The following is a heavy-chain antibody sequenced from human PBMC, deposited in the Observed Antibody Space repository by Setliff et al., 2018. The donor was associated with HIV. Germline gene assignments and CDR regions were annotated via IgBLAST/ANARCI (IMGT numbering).Heavy chain of an antibody. D-gene: IGHD3-3*01. CDR3: ARIFGDQGYYYGMDV. V-gene: IGHV4-59*01. Sequence: SETLSLTCTVSGGSISSDYWSWIRPPPGNGLEWIWYIYYSGSNNYNPSLKRRVTISVDTSKNQFSLKLSSVIAADTAGYYCARIFGDQGYYYGMDVWGQGTTVTVS. CDR2: IYYSGSN. J-gene: IGHJ6*02. CDR1: GGSISSDY.